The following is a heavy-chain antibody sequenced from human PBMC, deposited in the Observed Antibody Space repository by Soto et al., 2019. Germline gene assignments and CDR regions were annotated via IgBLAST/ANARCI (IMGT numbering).Heavy chain of an antibody. Sequence: ASVKVSCKASGYTFTSYDINWVRQATGQGLEWMGWMNPNSGNTGYAQKFQGRVTMTRNTSISTAYMELSSLRSEDTAVYYCARVDFREATPAGYFQHWGQGTLVTVSS. CDR3: ARVDFREATPAGYFQH. V-gene: IGHV1-8*01. CDR1: GYTFTSYD. D-gene: IGHD3-3*01. J-gene: IGHJ1*01. CDR2: MNPNSGNT.